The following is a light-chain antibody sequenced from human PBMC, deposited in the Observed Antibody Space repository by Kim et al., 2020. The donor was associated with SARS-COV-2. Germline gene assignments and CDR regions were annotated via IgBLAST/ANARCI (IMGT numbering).Light chain of an antibody. J-gene: IGKJ4*01. CDR3: QQYGSSPPLT. CDR2: GAS. CDR1: QSVNNNY. V-gene: IGKV3-20*01. Sequence: PGERATLSCRASQSVNNNYVAWYQQRRGQAPRLLIYGASSRATGIPDRFSGSGSGTDFTLTISRLEPEDFAVYYCQQYGSSPPLTFGGGTKVDIK.